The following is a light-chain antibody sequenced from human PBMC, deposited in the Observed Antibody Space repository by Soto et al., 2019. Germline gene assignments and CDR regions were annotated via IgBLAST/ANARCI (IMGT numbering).Light chain of an antibody. CDR2: DAS. J-gene: IGKJ2*01. CDR1: QSISSW. Sequence: DIQMTQSPSALSASVGDRVTITCRASQSISSWLAWYQQKPGKAPKLLIYDASSLASRVPSRFSGSGSGTEFTLTISGLRPDDFPPYYCQQYNSYSYTFGQGTKLEIK. CDR3: QQYNSYSYT. V-gene: IGKV1-5*01.